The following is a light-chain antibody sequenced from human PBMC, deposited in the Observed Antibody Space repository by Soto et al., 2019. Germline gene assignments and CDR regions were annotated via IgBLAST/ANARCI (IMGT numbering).Light chain of an antibody. J-gene: IGLJ2*01. V-gene: IGLV2-14*03. Sequence: QSALTQPASVSGSPGQSITISCTGTSSDVGGYNYVSWYQHHPGKAPKLMIYDVSNRPSGVSNRISGSKSGNTASLTISGLQAEDEADYYCSSYTSSSTLLFGGGTKLTVL. CDR1: SSDVGGYNY. CDR3: SSYTSSSTLL. CDR2: DVS.